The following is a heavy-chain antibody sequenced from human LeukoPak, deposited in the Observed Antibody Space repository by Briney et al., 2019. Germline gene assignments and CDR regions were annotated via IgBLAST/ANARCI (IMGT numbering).Heavy chain of an antibody. CDR2: INPNSGGT. CDR1: GYTFIGYY. CDR3: ARDPGGSSGWYRLNNWFDP. J-gene: IGHJ5*02. D-gene: IGHD6-19*01. V-gene: IGHV1-2*02. Sequence: ASVKVSCKASGYTFIGYYMHWVRQAPGQGLEWMGWINPNSGGTNYAQKFQGRVTMTRDTSISTVYMELSRLRSDDTVMYYCARDPGGSSGWYRLNNWFDPWGQGTLVAVSS.